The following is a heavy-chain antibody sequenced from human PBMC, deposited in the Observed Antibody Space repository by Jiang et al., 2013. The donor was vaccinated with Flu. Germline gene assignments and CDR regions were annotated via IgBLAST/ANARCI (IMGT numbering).Heavy chain of an antibody. CDR3: ARELGRPDF. Sequence: SCAASGFTFSDYYMSWIRQAPGRGLEWISYITSRGDFTNYADSVKGRFTISRDNTMNSLYLQMDSLRDEDTAVYFCARELGRPDFWGQGTLVTVSS. V-gene: IGHV3-11*06. CDR1: GFTFSDYY. J-gene: IGHJ4*02. CDR2: ITSRGDFT. D-gene: IGHD1-1*01.